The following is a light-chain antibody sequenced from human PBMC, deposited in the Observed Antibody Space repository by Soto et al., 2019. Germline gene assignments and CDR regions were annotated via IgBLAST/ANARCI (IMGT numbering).Light chain of an antibody. CDR1: QSVTKGY. J-gene: IGKJ1*01. CDR3: QQFGDSLWT. CDR2: GTS. V-gene: IGKV3-20*01. Sequence: ENVLTQSPDTLSLYPGEGATLSCRASQSVTKGYLAWYQQKPGQAPKLLIYGTSSRATSVPDRFSASESATDFTLTISRLEPEDFAVYYCQQFGDSLWTFDQGTRVEVK.